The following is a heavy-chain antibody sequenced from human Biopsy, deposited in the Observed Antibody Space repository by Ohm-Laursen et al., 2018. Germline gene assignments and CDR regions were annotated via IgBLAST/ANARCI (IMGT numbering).Heavy chain of an antibody. Sequence: PTQTLTLTCSFSGFSLTNGGLSVGRIRQSPGRALEWLGLIYGDDNKRYSPSLKSRLLITKDTSKNQVVLTLTNVDPVDTATYYCAHVFEGYFQHWGQGTLVTVSS. CDR1: GFSLTNGGLS. CDR2: IYGDDNK. CDR3: AHVFEGYFQH. J-gene: IGHJ1*01. V-gene: IGHV2-5*02.